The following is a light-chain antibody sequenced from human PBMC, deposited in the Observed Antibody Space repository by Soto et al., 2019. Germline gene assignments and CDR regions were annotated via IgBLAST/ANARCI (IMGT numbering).Light chain of an antibody. CDR2: DNN. J-gene: IGLJ2*01. CDR1: SSNIGNNY. CDR3: GPWDSRLSAGV. V-gene: IGLV1-51*01. Sequence: QSVLTQPPSVSAAPGQKVTISCSGSSSNIGNNYVSWYQQLTGTAPKLLIYDNNNRPSWIPDRFSGSKSGTSATLGITGLQTWDEADYYCGPWDSRLSAGVFGGGTQLTVL.